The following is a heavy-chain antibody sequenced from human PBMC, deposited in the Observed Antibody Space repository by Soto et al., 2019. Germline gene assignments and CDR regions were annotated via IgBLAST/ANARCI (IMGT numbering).Heavy chain of an antibody. J-gene: IGHJ4*02. D-gene: IGHD6-13*01. Sequence: SGPTLVNPTHTLTLTCTFSGFSLSTSGVGVGWIRQPPGKSLEWLSLIYWDDGKRYSPSLNSRLTITKDTSKNQVVLTMTNMDHVDTATYYPAHRPYSSSWYEFLFDYSRKGILITVSS. CDR2: IYWDDGK. V-gene: IGHV2-5*02. CDR3: AHRPYSSSWYEFLFDY. CDR1: GFSLSTSGVG.